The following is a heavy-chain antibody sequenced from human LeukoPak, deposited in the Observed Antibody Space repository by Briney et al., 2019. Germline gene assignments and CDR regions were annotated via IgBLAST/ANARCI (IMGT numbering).Heavy chain of an antibody. CDR1: GHSFSSDDFY. V-gene: IGHV4-30-4*01. CDR2: ISYSGST. D-gene: IGHD3/OR15-3a*01. CDR3: ARRRTGYLSYYFDS. Sequence: SETLSLTCTVSGHSFSSDDFYWSWIRQPPGQGLEWLVYISYSGSTFYNPSLKSRVTISVDTSKNQFSLKLFSVTAADTAVYYCARRRTGYLSYYFDSWGQGVLVTVSS. J-gene: IGHJ4*02.